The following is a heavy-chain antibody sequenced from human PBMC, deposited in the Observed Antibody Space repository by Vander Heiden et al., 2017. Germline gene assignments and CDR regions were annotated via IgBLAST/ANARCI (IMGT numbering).Heavy chain of an antibody. CDR1: GFPFSSYA. CDR3: ARGDYGDTAFGY. Sequence: QVQLVESGGGVVQPGRSLSLSCAASGFPFSSYAMHWVRQAPGKGLEWVAVISYDGSKKYYADSVKGRFTISRDNSKNTLYLQMNSLRAEDTAVYYCARGDYGDTAFGYWGQGTLVTVSS. CDR2: ISYDGSKK. J-gene: IGHJ4*02. V-gene: IGHV3-30*01. D-gene: IGHD4-17*01.